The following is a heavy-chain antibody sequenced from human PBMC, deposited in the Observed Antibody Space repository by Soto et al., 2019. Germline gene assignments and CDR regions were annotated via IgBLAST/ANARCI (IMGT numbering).Heavy chain of an antibody. J-gene: IGHJ4*02. Sequence: EVQLVESGGGLVQPGGSLRLSCAVSGLTVSSNPISWVRQAPGKGLEWVSVIYTGGGTHYADSVKGRFTISRDNSKNTVNLQMNSLRPEDTAVYYCARDGSGHGGQGTLVTVSS. CDR2: IYTGGGT. V-gene: IGHV3-66*01. CDR1: GLTVSSNP. CDR3: ARDGSGH.